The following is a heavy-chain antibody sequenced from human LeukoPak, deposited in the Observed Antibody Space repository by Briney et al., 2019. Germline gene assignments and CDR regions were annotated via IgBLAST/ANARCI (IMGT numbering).Heavy chain of an antibody. J-gene: IGHJ6*02. CDR3: ARIGSTRDYYYYGMDV. Sequence: GGSLRLSCAASGFTFSSYGMHWVRQAPGEGLEWVAVIWYDGSNKYYADSVKGRFTISRDNSKNTLYLQMNSLRAEDTAVYYCARIGSTRDYYYYGMDVWGQGTTVTVSS. CDR1: GFTFSSYG. CDR2: IWYDGSNK. D-gene: IGHD2-2*01. V-gene: IGHV3-33*01.